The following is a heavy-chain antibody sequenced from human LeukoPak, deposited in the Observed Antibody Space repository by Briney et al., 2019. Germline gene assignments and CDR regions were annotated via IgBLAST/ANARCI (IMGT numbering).Heavy chain of an antibody. Sequence: PSETLSLTCTVSGGSISSSSYYWGWIRQPPGKGLEWIGSIYYSGSTYYNPSLKSRVTISVDTSKNQFSLKLSSVTAADTAVYYCARDLGAAADYRGVYWGQGTLVTVSS. CDR2: IYYSGST. V-gene: IGHV4-39*02. CDR3: ARDLGAAADYRGVY. J-gene: IGHJ4*02. D-gene: IGHD6-13*01. CDR1: GGSISSSSYY.